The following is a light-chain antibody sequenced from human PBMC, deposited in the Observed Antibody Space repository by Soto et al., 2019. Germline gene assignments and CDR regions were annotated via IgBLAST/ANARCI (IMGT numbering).Light chain of an antibody. CDR2: DTS. J-gene: IGKJ5*01. CDR1: HSISSK. V-gene: IGKV3-15*01. Sequence: EIVMTQSPATLSLSPGERATLSCWASHSISSKLAWYQHRPGQAPRLLIYDTSTRAAGIPARFSGSGSGTDFTLTISSLQSEDFAVYYCQQYNTWRSITFGQGTRLEI. CDR3: QQYNTWRSIT.